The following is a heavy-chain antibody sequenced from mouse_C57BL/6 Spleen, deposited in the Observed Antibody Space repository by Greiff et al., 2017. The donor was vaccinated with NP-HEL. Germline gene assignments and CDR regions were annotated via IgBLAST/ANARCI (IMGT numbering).Heavy chain of an antibody. Sequence: QVQLQQSGPELVKPGASVKISCKASGYAFSSSWMNWVKQRPGKGLEWIGRIYPGDGDTNYNGKFKGKATLTADNSSSTAYMQLSSLTSEDSAVYFCARRLTGTGGYFDYWGQGTTLTVSS. CDR1: GYAFSSSW. CDR3: ARRLTGTGGYFDY. D-gene: IGHD4-1*01. J-gene: IGHJ2*01. CDR2: IYPGDGDT. V-gene: IGHV1-82*01.